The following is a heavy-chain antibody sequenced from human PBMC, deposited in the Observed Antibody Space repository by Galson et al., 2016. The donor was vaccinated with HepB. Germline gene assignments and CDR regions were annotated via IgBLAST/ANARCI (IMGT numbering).Heavy chain of an antibody. CDR1: GFTVSNKY. CDR3: AYHDI. D-gene: IGHD2-2*01. Sequence: SLRLSCAASGFTVSNKYMSWARQAPGKGLEWVSFIYAEGHTDYRDSVKGRFTSSRDDSKNTVSLQMNSLRAEDTAVYYCAYHDIWGQGTMVTVSS. J-gene: IGHJ3*02. V-gene: IGHV3-53*01. CDR2: IYAEGHT.